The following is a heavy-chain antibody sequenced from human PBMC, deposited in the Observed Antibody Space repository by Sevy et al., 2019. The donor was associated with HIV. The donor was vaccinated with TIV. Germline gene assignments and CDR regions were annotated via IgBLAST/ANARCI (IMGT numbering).Heavy chain of an antibody. V-gene: IGHV3-33*01. CDR1: GFTFSSYG. D-gene: IGHD2-8*01. J-gene: IGHJ5*02. CDR3: AREGALGYCTNGVCYPNWFDP. Sequence: WGSLRLSCAASGFTFSSYGMHWVRQAPGKGLEWVAVIWYDGSNKYYADSVKGRFTISRDNSKNTLYLQMNSLRAEDTAVYYCAREGALGYCTNGVCYPNWFDPWGQGTLVTVSS. CDR2: IWYDGSNK.